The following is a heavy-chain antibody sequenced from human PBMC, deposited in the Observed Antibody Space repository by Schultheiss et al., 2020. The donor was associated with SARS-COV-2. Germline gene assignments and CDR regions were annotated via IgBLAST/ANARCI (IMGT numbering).Heavy chain of an antibody. J-gene: IGHJ5*02. CDR1: GYTFTTYY. V-gene: IGHV1-46*03. CDR3: ASSILGVVDYTGWFDP. Sequence: ASVKVSCKASGYTFTTYYIHWVRQAPGQGLEWMGRINPGGGDTTYAQKLQGRLIMTRDTSTTTVYMELSSLKSEDTAVYYCASSILGVVDYTGWFDPWGQGTLVTVSS. CDR2: INPGGGDT. D-gene: IGHD3-3*01.